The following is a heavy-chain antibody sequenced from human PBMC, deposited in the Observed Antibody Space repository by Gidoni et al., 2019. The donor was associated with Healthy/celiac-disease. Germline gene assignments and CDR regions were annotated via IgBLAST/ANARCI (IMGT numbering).Heavy chain of an antibody. CDR2: IIPILGIA. J-gene: IGHJ6*03. D-gene: IGHD2-15*01. V-gene: IGHV1-69*04. Sequence: QVQLVQSGAEVKKHGSAVKVSCKASGGTFSSDAISWVRQAPGQGLEWMGRIIPILGIANYAQKFQGRVTLTADQSTSTAYMELSSLRSEDTAVYYCARDRIVVVVAATHYYYYYMDVWGKGTTVTVSS. CDR3: ARDRIVVVVAATHYYYYYMDV. CDR1: GGTFSSDA.